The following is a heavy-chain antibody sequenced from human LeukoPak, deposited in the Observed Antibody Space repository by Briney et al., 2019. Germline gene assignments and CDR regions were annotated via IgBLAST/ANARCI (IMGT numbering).Heavy chain of an antibody. CDR3: ARARGGDIVVVPAIDAFDI. CDR1: GGSISSYY. Sequence: SETLSLTCTVSGGSISSYYWSWIRQPPGKGLEWIGYIYYSGSTNYNPSLKSRVTISVDTSKNQFSLKLSSVTAADTAVYYCARARGGDIVVVPAIDAFDIWGQGTMVTVSS. V-gene: IGHV4-59*01. J-gene: IGHJ3*02. D-gene: IGHD2-2*01. CDR2: IYYSGST.